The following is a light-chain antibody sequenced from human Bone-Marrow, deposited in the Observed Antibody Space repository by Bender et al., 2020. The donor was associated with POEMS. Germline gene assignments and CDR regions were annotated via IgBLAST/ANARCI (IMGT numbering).Light chain of an antibody. V-gene: IGLV2-8*01. CDR3: NSYAGRNTLL. CDR1: SSDVGGYDY. CDR2: EVT. Sequence: QSALTQPPSASGSPGQSVTISCTGTSSDVGGYDYVSWYQHHPGKAPKLIIYEVTKRPLGVPDRFSGSKSGNTASLTVSGLQAEDEADYYCNSYAGRNTLLFGGGTKLTVL. J-gene: IGLJ2*01.